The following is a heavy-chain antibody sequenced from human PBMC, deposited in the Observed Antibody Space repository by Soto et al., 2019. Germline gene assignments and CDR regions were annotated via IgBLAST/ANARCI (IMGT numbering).Heavy chain of an antibody. J-gene: IGHJ3*02. Sequence: ASVKVSCKASGYTFTGYYMHWVRQAPGQGLEWMGWINPNSGGTNYAQKFQGRVTVTRDTSISTAYMELSRLRSDDTAVYYCARVFVVVPAATDAFDIWGQGTMVTVSS. D-gene: IGHD2-2*01. CDR3: ARVFVVVPAATDAFDI. CDR1: GYTFTGYY. CDR2: INPNSGGT. V-gene: IGHV1-2*02.